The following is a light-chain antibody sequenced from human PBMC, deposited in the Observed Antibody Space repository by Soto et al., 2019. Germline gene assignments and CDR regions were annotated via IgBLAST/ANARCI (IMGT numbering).Light chain of an antibody. CDR1: SSNIGSAS. CDR3: AAWDDSLKGWV. V-gene: IGLV1-44*01. J-gene: IGLJ3*02. CDR2: YTD. Sequence: QSVLTQPPSASGTPGQRVTISCSGSSSNIGSASVNWYQQLPGTAPKLLIYYTDQRPSGVPDRFSGSKSGTSASLAISALQSEDEADYYCAAWDDSLKGWVFGGGTKLTVL.